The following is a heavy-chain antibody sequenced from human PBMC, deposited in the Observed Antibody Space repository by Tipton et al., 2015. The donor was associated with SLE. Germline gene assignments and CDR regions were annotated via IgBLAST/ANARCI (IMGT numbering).Heavy chain of an antibody. Sequence: TLSLTCAVYGGSFSGYYWSWIRQPPGKGLEWIGYIYFSGATSYNPSLQSRVSISVDTSKNQVSLELSSVTAADTAMYYCARHLDYDSSQAWFDPWGQGTLVTVSS. V-gene: IGHV4-59*08. J-gene: IGHJ5*02. CDR1: GGSFSGYY. D-gene: IGHD3-22*01. CDR2: IYFSGAT. CDR3: ARHLDYDSSQAWFDP.